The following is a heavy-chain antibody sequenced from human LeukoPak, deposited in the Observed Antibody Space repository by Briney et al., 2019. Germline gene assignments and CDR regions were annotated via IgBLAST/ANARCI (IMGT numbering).Heavy chain of an antibody. Sequence: SETLSLTCAVYGGSFSGYYWSWIRQPPGKGLEWIGEINHSGSTNYNPSLKSRVTISVDTSKNQFPLKLSSVTAADTAVYYCARGRRTSTAFDIWGQGTMVTVSS. V-gene: IGHV4-34*01. CDR1: GGSFSGYY. D-gene: IGHD2-2*01. CDR3: ARGRRTSTAFDI. J-gene: IGHJ3*02. CDR2: INHSGST.